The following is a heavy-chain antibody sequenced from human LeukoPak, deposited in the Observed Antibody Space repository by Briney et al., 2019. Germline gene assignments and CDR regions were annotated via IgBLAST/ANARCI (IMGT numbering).Heavy chain of an antibody. V-gene: IGHV3-74*01. J-gene: IGHJ4*02. CDR3: ATARNFRFEY. D-gene: IGHD1-7*01. Sequence: GGSLRLSCATSGLTFRTTWMHWVRQAPGKGLMWVSRMNGEGTTIDYADSVKGRFTVSRDYAKNALFLQMNNLRTEDTALYFCATARNFRFEYWGQGSLVIVSA. CDR1: GLTFRTTW. CDR2: MNGEGTTI.